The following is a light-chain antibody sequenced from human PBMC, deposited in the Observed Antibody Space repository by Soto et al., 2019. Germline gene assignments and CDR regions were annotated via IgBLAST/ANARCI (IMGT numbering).Light chain of an antibody. CDR1: QSVSSSY. Sequence: EIVMTQSPATLSLSPGERATLSCRASQSVSSSYLSWYQQKPGQAPRLLIYGASTSATGIPARFSGSGSGTDFTLNISSLQPEDFAVYLGQRAYKLPTFGGGTKVEIK. CDR3: QRAYKLPT. J-gene: IGKJ4*01. CDR2: GAS. V-gene: IGKV3D-7*01.